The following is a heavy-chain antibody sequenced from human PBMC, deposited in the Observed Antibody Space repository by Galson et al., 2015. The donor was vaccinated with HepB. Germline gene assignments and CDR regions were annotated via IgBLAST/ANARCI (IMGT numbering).Heavy chain of an antibody. CDR2: IIPIFGTA. CDR3: ARGVSDVEKGYCSGGSCYWRDDYFDY. Sequence: SVKVSCKASGGTFSSYAISWVRQAPGQGLEWMGGIIPIFGTASYAQKIQGRVTITADESTSTAYMELSSLRSEDTAVYYCARGVSDVEKGYCSGGSCYWRDDYFDYWGQGTLVTVSS. V-gene: IGHV1-69*13. CDR1: GGTFSSYA. D-gene: IGHD2-15*01. J-gene: IGHJ4*02.